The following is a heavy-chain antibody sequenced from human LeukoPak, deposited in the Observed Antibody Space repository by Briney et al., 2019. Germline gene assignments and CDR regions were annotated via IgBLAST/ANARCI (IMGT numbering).Heavy chain of an antibody. D-gene: IGHD3-22*01. V-gene: IGHV4-34*01. CDR1: GGFFSGYY. CDR2: INHSGST. Sequence: SETLSLTCAVYGGFFSGYYWSWIRQPPGKGLEGMGEINHSGSTNYNPSLKSRVTISVDTSKNQFSLKLSSVTAADTAVYYCARLRYYDSSGYLEGADDAFDIWGQGTMVTVSS. CDR3: ARLRYYDSSGYLEGADDAFDI. J-gene: IGHJ3*02.